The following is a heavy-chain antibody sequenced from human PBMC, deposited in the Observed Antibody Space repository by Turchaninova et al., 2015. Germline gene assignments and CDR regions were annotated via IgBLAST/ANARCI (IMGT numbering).Heavy chain of an antibody. CDR1: GGAFSGYY. J-gene: IGHJ4*02. Sequence: QVQLQQWRAGMLKPSDTLSLPGAVYGGAFSGYYWRWMRQPPGRGLGWIGEIKQSGSTNYNPSLKGRVTISGDTSKNQFSLKLSSVTAADTAVYSCARAAGRYGDYLDYWGQGTLVTVSS. CDR3: ARAAGRYGDYLDY. V-gene: IGHV4-34*01. CDR2: IKQSGST. D-gene: IGHD4-17*01.